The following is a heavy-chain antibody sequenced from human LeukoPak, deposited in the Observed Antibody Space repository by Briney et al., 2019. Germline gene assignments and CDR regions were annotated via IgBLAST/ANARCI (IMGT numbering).Heavy chain of an antibody. J-gene: IGHJ4*02. Sequence: NPGGSLRLSCAASGFTFSSYAMHWVRQAPGKGLEWVAVISYDGSNKYYADSVKGRFTISRDNSKNTLYLQMNSLRPDDTAVYYCARDPSSGYYLYFDYWGQGTLLTVSS. V-gene: IGHV3-30-3*01. CDR2: ISYDGSNK. CDR1: GFTFSSYA. D-gene: IGHD3-22*01. CDR3: ARDPSSGYYLYFDY.